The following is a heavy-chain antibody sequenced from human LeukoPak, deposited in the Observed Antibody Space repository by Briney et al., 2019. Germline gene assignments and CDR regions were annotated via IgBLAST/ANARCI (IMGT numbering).Heavy chain of an antibody. V-gene: IGHV1-2*02. J-gene: IGHJ4*02. Sequence: ASVKVSCKASGYTFTGYYMHWVRQAPGQGLEWMGWINPNSGGTNYAQKFQGRVTMTRDTSISTAYMELSRLRSDDTAVYYCARDRPGWYFPPSYWGQGTLVTVSS. D-gene: IGHD6-19*01. CDR2: INPNSGGT. CDR1: GYTFTGYY. CDR3: ARDRPGWYFPPSY.